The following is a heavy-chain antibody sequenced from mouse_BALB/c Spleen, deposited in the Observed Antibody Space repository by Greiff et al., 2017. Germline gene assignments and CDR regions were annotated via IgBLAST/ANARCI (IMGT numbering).Heavy chain of an antibody. D-gene: IGHD1-1*01. CDR2: IWGGGST. CDR1: GFSLSRYS. J-gene: IGHJ1*01. Sequence: VHLVESGPGLVAPSQSLSITCTVSGFSLSRYSVHWVRQPPGKGLEWLGMIWGGGSTDYNSALKSRLSISKDNSKSQVFLKMNSLQTDDTAMYYCARNPDYYGSSYVDVWGAGTTVTVSS. V-gene: IGHV2-6-4*01. CDR3: ARNPDYYGSSYVDV.